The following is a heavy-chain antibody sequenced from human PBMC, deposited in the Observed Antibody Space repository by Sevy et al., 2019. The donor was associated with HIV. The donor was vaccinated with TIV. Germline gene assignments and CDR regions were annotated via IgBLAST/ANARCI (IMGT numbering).Heavy chain of an antibody. CDR1: GFSFSSYG. Sequence: GGSLRLSCAASGFSFSSYGMHWVRQAPGRGLEWVAVMSYDGSHKYYAESVKGRFTISRDNSKNTLYLQMNSLRAEDTALYYCAKDRYSSYDSSGHYYPSDYWGQGTLVTVSS. CDR3: AKDRYSSYDSSGHYYPSDY. D-gene: IGHD3-22*01. CDR2: MSYDGSHK. J-gene: IGHJ4*02. V-gene: IGHV3-30*18.